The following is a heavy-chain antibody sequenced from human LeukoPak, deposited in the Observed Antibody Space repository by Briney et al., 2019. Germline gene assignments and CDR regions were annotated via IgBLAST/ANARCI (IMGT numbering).Heavy chain of an antibody. CDR3: GRSSYHSSCTTNNFYHYMDA. Sequence: GGSLRLSCAASGFTFSNYWMTWVRQAPGKGLEWVANIREDGSEKYYVDFVRGRFLISRDNAKNSVDLQMNSLRTEDTAVYYCGRSSYHSSCTTNNFYHYMDAWGTGNTVTVSS. J-gene: IGHJ6*03. D-gene: IGHD3-22*01. V-gene: IGHV3-7*01. CDR2: IREDGSEK. CDR1: GFTFSNYW.